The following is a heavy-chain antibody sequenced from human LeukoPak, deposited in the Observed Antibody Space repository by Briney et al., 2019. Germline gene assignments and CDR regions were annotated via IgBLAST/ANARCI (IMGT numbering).Heavy chain of an antibody. CDR3: ARDQVVGATAGTFDV. J-gene: IGHJ4*02. Sequence: ASVKVSCKASGYTFTSFGISWVRQAPGQGLEWMGWISAYNGNTNYAQKLQGRVTMTTDTSTSTAYMELESLRSDDTAVYYCARDQVVGATAGTFDVGGQGTLVTVSA. V-gene: IGHV1-18*01. D-gene: IGHD1-26*01. CDR2: ISAYNGNT. CDR1: GYTFTSFG.